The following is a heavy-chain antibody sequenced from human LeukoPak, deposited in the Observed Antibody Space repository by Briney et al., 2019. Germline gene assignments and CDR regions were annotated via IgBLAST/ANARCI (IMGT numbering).Heavy chain of an antibody. V-gene: IGHV4-59*01. CDR3: ARDFSAAGAFDY. CDR1: GGSISSYY. J-gene: IGHJ4*02. Sequence: NSSETLSLTCTVSGGSISSYYWSWIRQPPGKGLEWIGYIYYSGSTNYNPSLKSRVTISVDTSKNQFPLKLSSVTAADTAVYYCARDFSAAGAFDYWGQGTLVTVSS. D-gene: IGHD6-13*01. CDR2: IYYSGST.